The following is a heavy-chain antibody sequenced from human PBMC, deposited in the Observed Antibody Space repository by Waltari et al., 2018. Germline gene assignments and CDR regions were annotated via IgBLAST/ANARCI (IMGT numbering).Heavy chain of an antibody. Sequence: QVQLVQSGAEVKKPGASVKVSCNASGYTFTGSYMHWVRQAPGQGLEWMGRINPNSGGTNYAQKCQGRVTMTRDTSISTAYMELSRLRSDDTAVYYCARVKRGIAAAGVDYWGQGTLVTVSS. CDR2: INPNSGGT. J-gene: IGHJ4*02. V-gene: IGHV1-2*06. CDR3: ARVKRGIAAAGVDY. CDR1: GYTFTGSY. D-gene: IGHD6-13*01.